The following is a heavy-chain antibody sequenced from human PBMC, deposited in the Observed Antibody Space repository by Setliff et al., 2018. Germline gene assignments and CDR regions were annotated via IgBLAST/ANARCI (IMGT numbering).Heavy chain of an antibody. Sequence: GASVKVSCKASGGTFGDYGITWVRQAPGQGLEWMGGIILIFDRTKYAQKFQGRVTITADKSTSTAYMELSSLKSEDTAIYYCVRGGRAMGYCSGGTCLENAFDIWGQGTMVTVSS. CDR2: IILIFDRT. CDR3: VRGGRAMGYCSGGTCLENAFDI. V-gene: IGHV1-69*06. D-gene: IGHD2-15*01. J-gene: IGHJ3*02. CDR1: GGTFGDYG.